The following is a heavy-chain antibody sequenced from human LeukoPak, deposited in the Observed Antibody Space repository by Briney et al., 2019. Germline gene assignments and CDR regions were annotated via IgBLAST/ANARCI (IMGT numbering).Heavy chain of an antibody. CDR2: IKQDGSEK. CDR3: AREDGLLWFGELSDYFDY. CDR1: GFTFSSYW. J-gene: IGHJ4*02. D-gene: IGHD3-10*01. V-gene: IGHV3-7*01. Sequence: HPGGSLRLSCAASGFTFSSYWMSWVRQAPGKGLEWVANIKQDGSEKYYVDSVKGRFTISRDNAKNSLYLQMNSLRAEDTAVYYCAREDGLLWFGELSDYFDYWGQGTLVTVSS.